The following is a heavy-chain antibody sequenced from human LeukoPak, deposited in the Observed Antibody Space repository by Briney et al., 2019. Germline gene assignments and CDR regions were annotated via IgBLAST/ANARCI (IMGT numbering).Heavy chain of an antibody. CDR3: ARVEVRGVITVYAFDI. CDR1: GFTVSSNY. CDR2: IYSGGST. V-gene: IGHV3-53*01. Sequence: GGSLRLSCAASGFTVSSNYMSWVRQAPGKGLEWVSVIYSGGSTYYADSVTGRFTISRDNSKNTLYLQMNSLRAEDTAVYYCARVEVRGVITVYAFDIWGQGTMVTVSS. J-gene: IGHJ3*02. D-gene: IGHD3-10*01.